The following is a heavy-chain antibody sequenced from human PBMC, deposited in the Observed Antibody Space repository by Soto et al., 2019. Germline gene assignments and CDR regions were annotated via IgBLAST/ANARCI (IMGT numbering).Heavy chain of an antibody. CDR2: TYYRSRWYN. J-gene: IGHJ4*02. CDR1: GDSVSGNSAA. Sequence: SQTLSLTCAISGDSVSGNSAASNWIRQSPSKVLEWLGRTYYRSRWYNDYAVSVKSRITVTPDTSKNQFSLHLNSVPPEDTAVYYCARELPYYVSSDSYLDYWGQGALVTVSS. V-gene: IGHV6-1*01. CDR3: ARELPYYVSSDSYLDY. D-gene: IGHD3-16*01.